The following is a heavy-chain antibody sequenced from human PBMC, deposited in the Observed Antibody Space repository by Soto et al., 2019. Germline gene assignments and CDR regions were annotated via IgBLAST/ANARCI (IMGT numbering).Heavy chain of an antibody. Sequence: PGGSLRLSCAASGFTFSNDWMNWVRQAPGKGLEWVARIKTVTDGGTTGYAAPVKGRFFISRDDSKSTLYLQMNSLKTEDTAIYYCMTHAVIYSRGHWGQGTLVTVSS. CDR1: GFTFSNDW. J-gene: IGHJ4*02. D-gene: IGHD6-25*01. V-gene: IGHV3-15*01. CDR2: IKTVTDGGTT. CDR3: MTHAVIYSRGH.